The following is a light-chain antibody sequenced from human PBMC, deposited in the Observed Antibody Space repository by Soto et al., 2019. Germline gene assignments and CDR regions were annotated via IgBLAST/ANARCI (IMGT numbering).Light chain of an antibody. CDR2: GNS. J-gene: IGLJ1*01. V-gene: IGLV1-40*01. CDR3: QSYDSSLSGYV. CDR1: SSKIGAGYD. Sequence: QSALTQPPSVSGAPGQRVTISCTGSSSKIGAGYDVHWYQQLPGTAPKLLLYGNSNRPSGVPDRFSGSKSGTSASLAITGLQAEDEADYYCQSYDSSLSGYVFGTGTKVTVL.